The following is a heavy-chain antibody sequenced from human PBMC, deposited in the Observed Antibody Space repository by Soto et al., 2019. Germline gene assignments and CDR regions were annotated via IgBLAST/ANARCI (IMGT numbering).Heavy chain of an antibody. V-gene: IGHV4-31*03. CDR3: ARAVADYDILTGYYYYFDY. Sequence: QVQLQESGPGLVKPSQTLSLTCTVSGGSISSGGYYWSWIRQHPGKGLEWIGYIYYSGSTYYNPSLKSRVTISVDTSKNQFSLKLSSVTAADTAVYYCARAVADYDILTGYYYYFDYWGQGTLVTVSS. CDR1: GGSISSGGYY. J-gene: IGHJ4*02. CDR2: IYYSGST. D-gene: IGHD3-9*01.